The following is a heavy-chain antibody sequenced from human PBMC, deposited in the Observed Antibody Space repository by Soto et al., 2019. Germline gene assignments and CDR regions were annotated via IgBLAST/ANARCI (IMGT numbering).Heavy chain of an antibody. D-gene: IGHD3-16*01. V-gene: IGHV1-2*02. Sequence: QVHLVQSGAEVRNPGASVKVSCKASGYTFIGNYVHWVRQAPGQGLEWVGWINPNSGATNSAQKFQGRVTMTRDTSIMKTYMELSRLRSDDTAVYYCARDFVSTIGDFDYWGQGTLVTVSS. CDR2: INPNSGAT. J-gene: IGHJ4*02. CDR1: GYTFIGNY. CDR3: ARDFVSTIGDFDY.